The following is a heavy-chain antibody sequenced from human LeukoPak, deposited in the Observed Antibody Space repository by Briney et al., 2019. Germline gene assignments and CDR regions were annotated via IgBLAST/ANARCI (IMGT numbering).Heavy chain of an antibody. CDR3: ARAPRRTTSHFDH. Sequence: GGSLRLSCTASGFTFDDYGMSWVRQAPGKGLEWVSGINWNGGSTGYAESVKGRFTISRDNAKNSLYLQMNSLRAEDTALYYCARAPRRTTSHFDHWGQGTLVTVSS. D-gene: IGHD1-7*01. CDR2: INWNGGST. CDR1: GFTFDDYG. V-gene: IGHV3-20*04. J-gene: IGHJ4*02.